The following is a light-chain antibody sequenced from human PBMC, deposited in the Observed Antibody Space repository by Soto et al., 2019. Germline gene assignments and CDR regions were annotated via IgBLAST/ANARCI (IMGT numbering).Light chain of an antibody. CDR1: RSDVGGYNY. V-gene: IGLV2-14*03. Sequence: QSALTQPASVSGSPGPSITISCTGTRSDVGGYNYVSWYQQHPGKAPKLLICDVTNRPSGVSNRFSGSKSGNTASLTISGLQTEDEADYYCSSFASSLPLVFGGGTTVTV. J-gene: IGLJ2*01. CDR2: DVT. CDR3: SSFASSLPLV.